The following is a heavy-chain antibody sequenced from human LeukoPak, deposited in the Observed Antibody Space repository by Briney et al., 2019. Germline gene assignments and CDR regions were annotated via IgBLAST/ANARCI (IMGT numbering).Heavy chain of an antibody. D-gene: IGHD2-8*01. J-gene: IGHJ4*02. V-gene: IGHV1-2*02. Sequence: GASVKVSCKASGYTFTGYYMHWVRQAPGQGLEWMGWINPNSGGTNYAQKFQGRVTMTRDTSISTAYMELSRLRSDDTAVYYCARLDQPPTWYCTNGVCPPNYHFDYWGQGTLVTVSS. CDR2: INPNSGGT. CDR3: ARLDQPPTWYCTNGVCPPNYHFDY. CDR1: GYTFTGYY.